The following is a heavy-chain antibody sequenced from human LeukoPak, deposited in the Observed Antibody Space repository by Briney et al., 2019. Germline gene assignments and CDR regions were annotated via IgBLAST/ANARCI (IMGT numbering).Heavy chain of an antibody. D-gene: IGHD3-22*01. V-gene: IGHV4-38-2*02. J-gene: IGHJ4*02. Sequence: SETLSLTCTVSGYSISSGYYWGWIRQPPGKGLEWIGSIYHSGSTYYNPSLKSRVTISVDTSKNQFSLKLSSVTAADTAVYYCARESNEYYYDSSGTDYWGQGTLVTVSS. CDR1: GYSISSGYY. CDR3: ARESNEYYYDSSGTDY. CDR2: IYHSGST.